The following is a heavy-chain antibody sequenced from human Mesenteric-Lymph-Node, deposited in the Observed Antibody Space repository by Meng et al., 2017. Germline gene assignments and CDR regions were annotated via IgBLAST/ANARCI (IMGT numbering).Heavy chain of an antibody. CDR3: ARDLTGGAFDS. D-gene: IGHD4/OR15-4a*01. J-gene: IGHJ4*02. CDR1: GGSISSSSYY. Sequence: SDTLSLTCTVSGGSISSSSYYWGWIRQPPGKGLEWIGSIYYSGSTYYNPSLKSRLTISIDTSNNQFSLKLSSVTAADTAIYSCARDLTGGAFDSWGLGTLVTVSS. V-gene: IGHV4-39*07. CDR2: IYYSGST.